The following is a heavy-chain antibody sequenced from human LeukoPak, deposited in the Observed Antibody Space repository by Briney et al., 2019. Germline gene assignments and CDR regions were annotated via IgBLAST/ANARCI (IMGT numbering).Heavy chain of an antibody. J-gene: IGHJ3*02. V-gene: IGHV4-59*01. CDR3: ARWLQLRPDAFDI. D-gene: IGHD5-24*01. CDR1: GGSISSYY. Sequence: PSETLPLTCTVSGGSISSYYWSWIRQPPGKGLEWIGYIYYSGSTNYNPSLKSRVTISVDTSKNQFSLKLSSVTTADTAVYYCARWLQLRPDAFDIWGQGTMVTVSS. CDR2: IYYSGST.